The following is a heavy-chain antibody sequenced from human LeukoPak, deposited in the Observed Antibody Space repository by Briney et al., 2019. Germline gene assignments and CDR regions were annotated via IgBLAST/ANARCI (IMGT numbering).Heavy chain of an antibody. Sequence: QPRGSLRLSCAASGFTFSSYAMSWVRQAPGKGLEWVSAISGSGGSTYYADSVKGRFTISRDNAKNSLYLQMNSLRAEDTAVYYCARERAARRFDAFDIWGQGTMVTVSS. V-gene: IGHV3-23*01. CDR2: ISGSGGST. J-gene: IGHJ3*02. D-gene: IGHD6-13*01. CDR3: ARERAARRFDAFDI. CDR1: GFTFSSYA.